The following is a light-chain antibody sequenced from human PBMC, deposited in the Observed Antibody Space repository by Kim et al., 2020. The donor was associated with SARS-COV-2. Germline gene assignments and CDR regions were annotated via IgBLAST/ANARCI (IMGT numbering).Light chain of an antibody. V-gene: IGLV6-57*03. Sequence: GKTGTIACTRSSGSIASNYVQWYQQRPGSAPTTVIYEDNQRPSGVPDRFSGSIDSSSNSASLTISGLKTEDEADYYCQSYDSSNWVFGGGTKLTVL. CDR3: QSYDSSNWV. J-gene: IGLJ3*02. CDR1: SGSIASNY. CDR2: EDN.